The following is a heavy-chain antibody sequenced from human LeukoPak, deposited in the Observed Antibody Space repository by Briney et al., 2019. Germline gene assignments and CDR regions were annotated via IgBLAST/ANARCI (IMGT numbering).Heavy chain of an antibody. CDR3: AKDLYCGSGSYSSFAY. D-gene: IGHD3-10*01. CDR2: ISGSGGST. V-gene: IGHV3-23*01. CDR1: GFTFSSYA. Sequence: PGGSLRLSCAASGFTFSSYAMSWVRQAPGKGLKWVSGISGSGGSTYYADSVRGRFTISRDNSKNTLYLQMNSLRAEDTAVYHCAKDLYCGSGSYSSFAYWGQGTLVTVSS. J-gene: IGHJ4*02.